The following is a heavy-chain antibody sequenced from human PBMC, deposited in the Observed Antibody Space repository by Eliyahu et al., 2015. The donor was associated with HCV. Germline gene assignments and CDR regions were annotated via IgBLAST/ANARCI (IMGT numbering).Heavy chain of an antibody. CDR2: ITPVFNXA. V-gene: IGHV1-69*06. CDR1: GGTFSSYA. D-gene: IGHD5-12*01. Sequence: YLVQSGSEVKKPGSSVKVSCKLAGGTFSSYAVNWVRQAPGQGLGWLGRITPVFNXADYAQRFLGRVTISADKSTSTAYMELTSLKSEDTAIYFCAREGGGGYDNGGGYYFGMDVWGPGTTVTVSS. CDR3: AREGGGGYDNGGGYYFGMDV. J-gene: IGHJ6*02.